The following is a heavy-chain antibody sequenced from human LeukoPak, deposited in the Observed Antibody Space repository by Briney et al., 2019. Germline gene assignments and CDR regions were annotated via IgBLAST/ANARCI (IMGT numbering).Heavy chain of an antibody. CDR3: TRGSSWAYWGDS. V-gene: IGHV1-2*02. D-gene: IGHD7-27*01. Sequence: ASVKVSCKASGYTFTGYYMHWVRQAPGQGLEWMGWINPNSGDINYAKKFQGRVTMTTDTSTSTFYMELRSLTSDDTALYYGTRGSSWAYWGDSWGQGTLVTVSS. CDR1: GYTFTGYY. J-gene: IGHJ4*02. CDR2: INPNSGDI.